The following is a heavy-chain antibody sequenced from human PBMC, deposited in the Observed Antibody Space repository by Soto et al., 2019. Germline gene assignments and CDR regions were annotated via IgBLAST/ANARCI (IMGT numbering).Heavy chain of an antibody. CDR3: ARIRDTAMVPDY. CDR2: IFSNDEK. Sequence: QVTLKESGPVLVKPTEPLTLTCTVSGFSLTNARMGVSWIRQPPGKALEWLAHIFSNDEKAYSPSLKSRLTISRDTSKSQVVLTVTNMDRVDTATYFCARIRDTAMVPDYWGQGTLVTVSS. V-gene: IGHV2-26*01. D-gene: IGHD5-18*01. CDR1: GFSLTNARMG. J-gene: IGHJ4*02.